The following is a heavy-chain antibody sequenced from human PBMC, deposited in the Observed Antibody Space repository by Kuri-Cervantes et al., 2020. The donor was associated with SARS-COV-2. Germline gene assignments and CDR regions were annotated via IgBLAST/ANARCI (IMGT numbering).Heavy chain of an antibody. CDR3: VKCRDYDIAAGEVVGVDV. CDR1: GFTFSSYS. CDR2: ISYDGSNK. D-gene: IGHD6-6*01. J-gene: IGHJ6*02. V-gene: IGHV3-30*18. Sequence: GGSLRLSCAASGFTFSSYSMHWVRQAPGKGLEWVAVISYDGSNKYYADSVKGRFTISKDNSKNTLYVQMNSLRAEDTAVYYCVKCRDYDIAAGEVVGVDVWSQGTTVTVSS.